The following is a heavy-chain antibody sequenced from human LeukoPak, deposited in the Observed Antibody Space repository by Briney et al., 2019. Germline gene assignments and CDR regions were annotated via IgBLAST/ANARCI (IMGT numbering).Heavy chain of an antibody. CDR3: ARAGYYDFWSGYRLYYYYMDV. J-gene: IGHJ6*03. V-gene: IGHV3-21*01. Sequence: PGGSLRLSCAASGFTFSSYSMNWVRQAPGKGLEWVSSISSSGSYIYYADSVKGRFTISRDNAKNSLYLQMNSLRAEDTAVYYCARAGYYDFWSGYRLYYYYMDVWGKGTTVTVSS. CDR2: ISSSGSYI. D-gene: IGHD3-3*01. CDR1: GFTFSSYS.